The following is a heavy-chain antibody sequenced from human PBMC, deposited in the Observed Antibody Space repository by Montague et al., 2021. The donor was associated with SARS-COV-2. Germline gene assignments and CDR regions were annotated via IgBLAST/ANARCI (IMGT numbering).Heavy chain of an antibody. Sequence: SETLSLTCTVSGGSISSSSYYWGWIRQPPGKGLEWIGSIYYSGSTYYNPSLKSRVTISVDTSKNQFSLKLSSVTAADTAVYYCARAGRQQLVRLSGMDVWGQGTTGTVSS. CDR2: IYYSGST. J-gene: IGHJ6*02. CDR3: ARAGRQQLVRLSGMDV. V-gene: IGHV4-39*07. CDR1: GGSISSSSYY. D-gene: IGHD6-13*01.